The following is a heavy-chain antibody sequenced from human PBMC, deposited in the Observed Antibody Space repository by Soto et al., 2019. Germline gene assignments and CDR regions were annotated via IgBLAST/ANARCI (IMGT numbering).Heavy chain of an antibody. J-gene: IGHJ3*02. D-gene: IGHD1-26*01. CDR3: AKDRGSYYYAFDI. CDR1: GFTFSSYG. CDR2: ISYDGSNK. Sequence: GGSLRLSCAASGFTFSSYGMHWVRQAPGKGLEWVAVISYDGSNKYCADSVKGRFTISRDNSKNTLYLQMNSLRAEDTAVYYCAKDRGSYYYAFDIWGQGTMVTV. V-gene: IGHV3-30*18.